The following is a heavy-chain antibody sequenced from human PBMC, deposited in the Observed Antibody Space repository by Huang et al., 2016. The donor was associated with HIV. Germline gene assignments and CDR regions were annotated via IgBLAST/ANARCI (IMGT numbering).Heavy chain of an antibody. CDR3: ARSAYGDLDY. CDR2: MNPKHGNT. Sequence: QVHLVQSGAEVKKPGASVKVSCKASGYTFTNYDINWVRQAPGRGLGWMGWMNPKHGNTGFAQSFQGRVTMTRKTSITTAYMELTSLTSEDTAVYYCARSAYGDLDYWGLGTLVIVSS. CDR1: GYTFTNYD. V-gene: IGHV1-8*02. J-gene: IGHJ4*02. D-gene: IGHD4-17*01.